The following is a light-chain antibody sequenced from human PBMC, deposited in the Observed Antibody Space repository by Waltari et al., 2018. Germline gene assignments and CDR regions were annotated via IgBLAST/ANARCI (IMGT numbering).Light chain of an antibody. CDR3: AAWDDSLSALYV. CDR2: SNN. Sequence: QSVLTQPPSASGTPGQRVTIPCSGSSSNLGRYTVNRYQHPPGPAPKPLISSNNQPPSGVPDRFSGSKSGTSASLAISGLQSEDEADYYCAAWDDSLSALYVFGTGTKVTVL. J-gene: IGLJ1*01. V-gene: IGLV1-44*01. CDR1: SSNLGRYT.